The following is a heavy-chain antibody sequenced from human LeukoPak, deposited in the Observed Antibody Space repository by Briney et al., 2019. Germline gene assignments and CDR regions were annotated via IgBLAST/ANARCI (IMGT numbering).Heavy chain of an antibody. CDR3: ARVDAAAGTFDY. V-gene: IGHV4-30-4*01. CDR2: IYYSGST. Sequence: PSETLSLTCTVSGGSISSGDYYWSWIRQPPGKGLEWIGYIYYSGSTYYNPSFKSRVTISVDTSKNQFSLKLSSVTAADTAVYYCARVDAAAGTFDYWGQGTLVTVSS. CDR1: GGSISSGDYY. D-gene: IGHD6-13*01. J-gene: IGHJ4*02.